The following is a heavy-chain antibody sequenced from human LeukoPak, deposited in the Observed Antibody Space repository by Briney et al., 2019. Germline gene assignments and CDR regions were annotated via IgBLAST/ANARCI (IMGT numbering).Heavy chain of an antibody. Sequence: PGGSLRLSCXASGLTFSGYAMSWVRQAPGKGLEWVSAVTGSGGSTYYANSVKGRFTISRDNSKNTLHLQMNSLRAEDTAVYYCAKDWEVIVPAAGDYWGQGTLVTVSS. V-gene: IGHV3-23*01. CDR3: AKDWEVIVPAAGDY. CDR1: GLTFSGYA. D-gene: IGHD2-2*01. J-gene: IGHJ4*02. CDR2: VTGSGGST.